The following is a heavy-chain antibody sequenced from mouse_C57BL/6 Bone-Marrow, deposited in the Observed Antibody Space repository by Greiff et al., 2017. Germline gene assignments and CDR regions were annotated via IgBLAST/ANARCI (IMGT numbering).Heavy chain of an antibody. D-gene: IGHD2-4*01. V-gene: IGHV1-22*01. CDR2: INPNNGGT. J-gene: IGHJ3*01. CDR1: GYTFTDYN. CDR3: ARLGDYPWFAY. Sequence: LKVSGPELVKPGASVKMSCKASGYTFTDYNMHWVKQSHGKSLEWIGYINPNNGGTSYNQKFKGKATLTVNKSSSTAYMELRSLTSEDSAVYYCARLGDYPWFAYWGQGTLVTVSA.